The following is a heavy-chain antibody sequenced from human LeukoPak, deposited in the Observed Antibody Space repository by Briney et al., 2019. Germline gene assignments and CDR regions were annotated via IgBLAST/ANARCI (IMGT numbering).Heavy chain of an antibody. D-gene: IGHD6-19*01. V-gene: IGHV4-59*08. CDR2: IYYSGGT. CDR1: GGSISSYY. Sequence: SETLSLTCTVSGGSISSYYWSWIRQPPGKGLEWIGYIYYSGGTNYNPSLKSRVTISVDTSKNQFSLKLGSVTAADTAVYYCARNHIAVAGMSGSYNWFDPWGQGTLVTVSS. CDR3: ARNHIAVAGMSGSYNWFDP. J-gene: IGHJ5*02.